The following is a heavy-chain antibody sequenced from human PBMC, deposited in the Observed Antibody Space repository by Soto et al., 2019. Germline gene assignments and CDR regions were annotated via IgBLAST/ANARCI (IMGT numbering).Heavy chain of an antibody. J-gene: IGHJ5*02. V-gene: IGHV4-34*01. CDR3: ARGSGNWFDP. D-gene: IGHD6-25*01. Sequence: LSLTCAVYGGSFSGYYWSWIRQPPGKGLEWIGEINHSGSTNYNPSLKSRVTISVDTSKNQFSLKLSSVTAADTAAYYCARGSGNWFDPWGQGTPVPVSS. CDR1: GGSFSGYY. CDR2: INHSGST.